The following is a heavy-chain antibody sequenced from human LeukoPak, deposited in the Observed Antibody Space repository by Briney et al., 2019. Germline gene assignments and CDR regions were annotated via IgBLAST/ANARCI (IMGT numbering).Heavy chain of an antibody. Sequence: GGSLRLSCAASGFSVSSNYMSWVRQAPGKGLEWVSVIYSGASTYYADSVKGRFTISRDNSKNTLYLQMNSLRAGDTAVYYCAKVGTVYFPLDFWGQGTLVTVSS. D-gene: IGHD2/OR15-2a*01. CDR2: IYSGAST. CDR1: GFSVSSNY. CDR3: AKVGTVYFPLDF. J-gene: IGHJ4*02. V-gene: IGHV3-53*01.